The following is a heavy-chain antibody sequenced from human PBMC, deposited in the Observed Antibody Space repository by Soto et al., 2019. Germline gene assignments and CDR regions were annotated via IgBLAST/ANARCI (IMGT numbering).Heavy chain of an antibody. Sequence: EVQLLESGGGLVQPGGSLRLSCAASGFTFSYFAMGWVRQAPGKGLEGVSVLNDRGDTTYYTDSVKGRFTISRDNSKNTLYLQMNSLRAEDTAVYYCAKDATRTNGLYHFDYWGQGALVTVSS. CDR1: GFTFSYFA. V-gene: IGHV3-23*01. J-gene: IGHJ4*02. D-gene: IGHD6-19*01. CDR3: AKDATRTNGLYHFDY. CDR2: LNDRGDTT.